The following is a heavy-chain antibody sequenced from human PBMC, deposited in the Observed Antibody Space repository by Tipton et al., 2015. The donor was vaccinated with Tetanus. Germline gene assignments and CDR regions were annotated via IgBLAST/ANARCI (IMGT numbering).Heavy chain of an antibody. D-gene: IGHD2-8*01. V-gene: IGHV3-23*04. Sequence: VQLVQSGGGVVRPGGSLRLSCAASGFTFSNYAMNWVRQSPLRGLEWVSGISGSGDETHYADSVKGRFSISRDNSMNSVYLQMNSLRAEDTALYYCAKGRTVVGVGRRNNNWFDPWGQGTLVTVSS. CDR3: AKGRTVVGVGRRNNNWFDP. CDR2: ISGSGDET. J-gene: IGHJ5*02. CDR1: GFTFSNYA.